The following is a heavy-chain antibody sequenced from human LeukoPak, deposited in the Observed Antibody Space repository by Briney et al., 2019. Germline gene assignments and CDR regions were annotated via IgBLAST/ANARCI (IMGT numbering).Heavy chain of an antibody. J-gene: IGHJ4*02. CDR2: ILYDGSNK. V-gene: IGHV3-30-3*01. CDR1: GFTFSRYA. CDR3: AKARTYYYDSSGYYIDY. D-gene: IGHD3-22*01. Sequence: PGGSLRLSCAASGFTFSRYATHWVRQAPGKGLECVAVILYDGSNKYYADSVKGRFTISRDNSKNTLYLQMNSLRAEDTAVYYCAKARTYYYDSSGYYIDYWGQGTLVTVSS.